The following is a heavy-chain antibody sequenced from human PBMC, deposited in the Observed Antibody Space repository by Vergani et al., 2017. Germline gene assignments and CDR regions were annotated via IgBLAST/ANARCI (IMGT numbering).Heavy chain of an antibody. V-gene: IGHV1-69*18. CDR1: GGTFSSYA. Sequence: QVQLVQSGAEVKKPGSSVKVSCKASGGTFSSYAISWVRQAPGQGLEWMGRIIPIFGTANYAQKFPGRVTTTADESTGTAYMELSSLRSEDTAVYYCARYCSGGSCYSENYYYYGMDVWGQGTTVTVSS. D-gene: IGHD2-15*01. CDR2: IIPIFGTA. CDR3: ARYCSGGSCYSENYYYYGMDV. J-gene: IGHJ6*02.